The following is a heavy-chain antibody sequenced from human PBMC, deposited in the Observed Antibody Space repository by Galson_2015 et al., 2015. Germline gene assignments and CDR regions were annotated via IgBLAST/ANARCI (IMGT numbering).Heavy chain of an antibody. D-gene: IGHD1-20*01. CDR2: ITSSSSYK. J-gene: IGHJ4*02. CDR3: ARDVVTGKWGDY. CDR1: GFTFSSYR. V-gene: IGHV3-21*01. Sequence: SLRLSCAASGFTFSSYRMSWVRQVPGKGLEWVSCITSSSSYKYYADSVKGRFTISRDNAKNSLYLQMNSLRAEDTAVYYCARDVVTGKWGDYWGQGILVTVSS.